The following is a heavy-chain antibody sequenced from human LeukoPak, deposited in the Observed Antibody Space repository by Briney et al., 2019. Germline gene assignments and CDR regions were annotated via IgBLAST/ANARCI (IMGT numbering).Heavy chain of an antibody. D-gene: IGHD3-10*01. Sequence: KPSETLSLTCTVSGGSTTSSGNYWGWIRQPPGEGLEGIGSIYYSGSTYYNPSLKSRVTISVDTSKNQFSLKLSSVTAADTAVYYCARHSRSVNYGSGSYTWDYWGQGTLLIVSS. CDR2: IYYSGST. CDR1: GGSTTSSGNY. CDR3: ARHSRSVNYGSGSYTWDY. J-gene: IGHJ4*02. V-gene: IGHV4-39*01.